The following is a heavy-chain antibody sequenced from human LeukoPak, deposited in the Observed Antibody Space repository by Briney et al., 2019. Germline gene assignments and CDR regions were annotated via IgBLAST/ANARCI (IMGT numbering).Heavy chain of an antibody. Sequence: PGGSLRLSCAASGFTFSSHAMSWVRQAPGKGLEWVSTISGSGGSTYYADSVKGRFTISRDNSKNTLYLQMNSLRAEDTAVYYCAKDLPAYDSSPPYYFDYWGQGTLVTVSS. J-gene: IGHJ4*02. D-gene: IGHD3-22*01. V-gene: IGHV3-23*01. CDR3: AKDLPAYDSSPPYYFDY. CDR1: GFTFSSHA. CDR2: ISGSGGST.